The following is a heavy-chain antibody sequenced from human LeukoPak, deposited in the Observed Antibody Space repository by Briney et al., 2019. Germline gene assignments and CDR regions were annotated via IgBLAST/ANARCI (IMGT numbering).Heavy chain of an antibody. J-gene: IGHJ4*02. Sequence: PSETLSLTCTVSGGSINSSSYYWGWIRQPPGKGLEWIGRIYYSGSTYYSPSLKSRVTISVDTSKNQFSLKLSSVTAADTAVYYCARHIPPPYYDILTGYSLFDYWGQGTLVTVSS. CDR2: IYYSGST. D-gene: IGHD3-9*01. V-gene: IGHV4-39*01. CDR1: GGSINSSSYY. CDR3: ARHIPPPYYDILTGYSLFDY.